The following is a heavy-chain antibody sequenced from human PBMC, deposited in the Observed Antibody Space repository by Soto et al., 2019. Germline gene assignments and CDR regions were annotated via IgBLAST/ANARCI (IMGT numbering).Heavy chain of an antibody. CDR2: INGGTGQT. J-gene: IGHJ6*02. CDR3: ARDRGYDAHDYYYNAMDV. CDR1: GYTFTTHA. Sequence: ASVKVSCKASGYTFTTHAMHWVRQAPGQSLEWMGWINGGTGQTKHSQRFQGRVNITRDTSASTAYMDLSSLRSEDTAVYYCARDRGYDAHDYYYNAMDVWGQGTTVTVSS. D-gene: IGHD2-15*01. V-gene: IGHV1-3*01.